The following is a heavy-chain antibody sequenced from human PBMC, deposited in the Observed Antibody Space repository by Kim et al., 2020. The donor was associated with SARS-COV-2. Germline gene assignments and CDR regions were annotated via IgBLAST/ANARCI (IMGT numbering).Heavy chain of an antibody. Sequence: SETLSLTCAVYAGSFSGFQWTWIRQTPGKGLEWIGEINHSGNTNYNPSLKSRVSISVDTSKNQFSLKLSSVTAADTAVYYCARGAPGHWGQGTLVTVSS. CDR2: INHSGNT. CDR3: ARGAPGH. J-gene: IGHJ4*02. CDR1: AGSFSGFQ. D-gene: IGHD3-10*01. V-gene: IGHV4-34*01.